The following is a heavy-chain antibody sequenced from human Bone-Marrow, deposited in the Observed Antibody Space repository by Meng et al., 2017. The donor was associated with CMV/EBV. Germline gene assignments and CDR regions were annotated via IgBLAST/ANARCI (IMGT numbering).Heavy chain of an antibody. J-gene: IGHJ5*02. CDR1: GYTFTSYD. CDR3: ARDRARATIMGWYNWFDP. CDR2: ISGNNGNT. Sequence: ASVKISCKASGYTFTSYDINWVRQATGQGLEWMGWISGNNGNTHYAQKLQGRVTMTTDTSTSTAYMELRSLRSDDTAVYYCARDRARATIMGWYNWFDPWGQGTLVTVSS. V-gene: IGHV1-18*01. D-gene: IGHD5-12*01.